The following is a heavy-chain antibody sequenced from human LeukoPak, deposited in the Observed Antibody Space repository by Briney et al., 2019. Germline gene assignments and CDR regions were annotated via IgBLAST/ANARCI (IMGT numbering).Heavy chain of an antibody. J-gene: IGHJ5*02. CDR2: IYYSGST. CDR1: GGSICSSSYY. D-gene: IGHD3-22*01. V-gene: IGHV4-39*07. CDR3: AIYDSSGYYYHWFDP. Sequence: SETLSLTCTVSGGSICSSSYYWGWICQPPGKGLEWNGSIYYSGSTYYNSSLKSRVTISVATSKNQFSLKLSSVTAADTAMYYCAIYDSSGYYYHWFDPWGQGALVTVSS.